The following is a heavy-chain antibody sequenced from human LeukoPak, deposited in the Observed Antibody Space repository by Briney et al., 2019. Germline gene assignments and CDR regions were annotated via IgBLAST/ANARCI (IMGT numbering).Heavy chain of an antibody. V-gene: IGHV4-59*01. CDR3: ARGGWSLDY. Sequence: SETLSLTCTVSGGSISNFYWSWVRQPPGKGLEWLGYIHSSGSTYYNPSLKSRVAISADTSKNQFFLKLNSVTAADTAVYYCARGGWSLDYWGPGTLVTVSS. D-gene: IGHD6-19*01. CDR2: IHSSGST. CDR1: GGSISNFY. J-gene: IGHJ4*02.